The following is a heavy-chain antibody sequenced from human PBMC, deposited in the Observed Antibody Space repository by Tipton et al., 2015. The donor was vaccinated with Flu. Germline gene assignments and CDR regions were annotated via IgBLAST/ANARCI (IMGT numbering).Heavy chain of an antibody. CDR2: INPNGGVT. CDR1: GYSFTGFY. D-gene: IGHD6-13*01. Sequence: QLVQSGPEVKKPGASVKVSCKASGYSFTGFYIHWVRQAPGQGLEWMGRINPNGGVTKYAQKFQGRVTMSRDTSITTTYMEPSRLRSDDTAVYYCARDYGCSSPNDCAEYFQHWGQGTLVTVSS. V-gene: IGHV1-2*06. J-gene: IGHJ1*01. CDR3: ARDYGCSSPNDCAEYFQH.